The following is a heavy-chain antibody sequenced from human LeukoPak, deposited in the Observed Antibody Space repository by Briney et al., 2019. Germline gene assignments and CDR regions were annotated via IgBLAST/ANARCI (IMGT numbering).Heavy chain of an antibody. V-gene: IGHV4-34*01. CDR3: ARRSFYSSSSGFNS. CDR1: GVSFGGFY. Sequence: SETLSLTCTVYGVSFGGFYWSWVRQPPGKGLEWIGHINHTGSATYNPSLKSRVTISLDTSKNQFSLSVNSVTAADTAVYYCARRSFYSSSSGFNSWGQGTLVTVSS. J-gene: IGHJ4*02. D-gene: IGHD6-6*01. CDR2: INHTGSA.